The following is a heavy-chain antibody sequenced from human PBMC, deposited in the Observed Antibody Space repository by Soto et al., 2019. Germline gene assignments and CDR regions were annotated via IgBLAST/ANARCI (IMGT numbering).Heavy chain of an antibody. CDR2: INHSGST. J-gene: IGHJ6*02. Sequence: PSETLSLTCAVYGGSFSGYYWSWIRQPPGKGLEWIGEINHSGSTNYNPSLKSRVTISVDTSKNQFSLKLSSVTAADTAVYYCARRTWDYYYYGMDVWGQGTTVTVSS. D-gene: IGHD3-16*01. V-gene: IGHV4-34*01. CDR3: ARRTWDYYYYGMDV. CDR1: GGSFSGYY.